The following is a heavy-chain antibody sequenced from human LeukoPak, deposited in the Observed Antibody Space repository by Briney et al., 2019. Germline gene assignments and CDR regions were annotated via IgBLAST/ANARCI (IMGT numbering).Heavy chain of an antibody. V-gene: IGHV3-72*01. CDR3: ARVKAAAGRGTFDY. CDR1: GXTFSDHY. J-gene: IGHJ4*02. CDR2: TRNKANSYTT. D-gene: IGHD6-13*01. Sequence: GGSLRLSWAASGXTFSDHYMDWVRQAPGKGLEWVGRTRNKANSYTTEYAASVKGRFTISRDDSKNSLYLQMNSLKTEDTAVYYCARVKAAAGRGTFDYWGQGTLVTVSS.